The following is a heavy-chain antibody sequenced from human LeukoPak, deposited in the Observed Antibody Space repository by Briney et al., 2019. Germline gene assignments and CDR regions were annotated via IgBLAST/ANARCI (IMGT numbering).Heavy chain of an antibody. CDR2: MNPNSGNT. CDR3: AKDTGGTKYNWFDP. CDR1: GYTFTSYD. Sequence: ASVKVSCKASGYTFTSYDINWVRQATGQGLEWMGWMNPNSGNTGYAQKFQGRVTITRNTSISTAYMELSSLRSEDTAVYYCAKDTGGTKYNWFDPWGQGTLVTVSS. V-gene: IGHV1-8*03. J-gene: IGHJ5*02. D-gene: IGHD2-15*01.